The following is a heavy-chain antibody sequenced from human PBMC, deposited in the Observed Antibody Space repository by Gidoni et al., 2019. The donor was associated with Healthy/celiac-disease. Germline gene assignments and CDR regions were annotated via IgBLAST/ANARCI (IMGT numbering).Heavy chain of an antibody. Sequence: VQLVVSGGGVVKAGGCLLLHCAASGFSFSNAWMSWVRPAPGKGLEWVGRIKSKTDGGTTDYAAPVKGRFTISRDDSKNTLYLQMNSLKTEDTAVYYCTTAWAILLPTYDSSATQFYYFDYWGQGTLVTVSS. CDR1: GFSFSNAW. J-gene: IGHJ4*02. CDR3: TTAWAILLPTYDSSATQFYYFDY. D-gene: IGHD3-22*01. CDR2: IKSKTDGGTT. V-gene: IGHV3-15*01.